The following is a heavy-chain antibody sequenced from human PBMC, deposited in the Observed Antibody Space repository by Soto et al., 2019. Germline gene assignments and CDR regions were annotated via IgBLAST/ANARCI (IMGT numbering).Heavy chain of an antibody. J-gene: IGHJ4*02. CDR1: GYTFNSYG. CDR2: ISAYNGKT. Sequence: QVQLVQSGAEVKKPGASVKVSCEASGYTFNSYGITWVRQAPGQGLEWIGWISAYNGKTNHAQNLQGRVTMTTDTSTSTAHMELRSLIFDDTAVYFCARRPRDRAPDFWGQGTLVTVSS. V-gene: IGHV1-18*01. CDR3: ARRPRDRAPDF. D-gene: IGHD3-22*01.